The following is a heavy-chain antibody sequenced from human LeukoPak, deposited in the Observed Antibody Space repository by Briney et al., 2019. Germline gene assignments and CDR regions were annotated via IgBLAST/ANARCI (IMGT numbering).Heavy chain of an antibody. CDR1: GYSFTSYW. CDR3: ARAASSSWPPRPDAFDI. J-gene: IGHJ3*02. D-gene: IGHD6-13*01. Sequence: GESLKISCKGSGYSFTSYWIGWVRQMPGKGLEWMGIIYPGDSDTRYSPSFQGQVTISADKSISTAYLQWSSLKASDTAMYYCARAASSSWPPRPDAFDIWGQGTMVTVSS. CDR2: IYPGDSDT. V-gene: IGHV5-51*01.